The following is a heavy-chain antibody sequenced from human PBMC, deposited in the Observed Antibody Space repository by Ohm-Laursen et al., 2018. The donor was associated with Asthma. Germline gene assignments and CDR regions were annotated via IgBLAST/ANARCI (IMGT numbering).Heavy chain of an antibody. D-gene: IGHD3-3*01. J-gene: IGHJ4*02. Sequence: SLRLSCTASGFIFSAYGMHWVRQAPGKGLEWVAVIWYDGTNKDYADSVNGRFTVSRDDSKNTLYLQMNSLRPDDTAVYYCARDVMEWYLPAFDFWGQGTLVTVSS. CDR3: ARDVMEWYLPAFDF. CDR2: IWYDGTNK. V-gene: IGHV3-33*01. CDR1: GFIFSAYG.